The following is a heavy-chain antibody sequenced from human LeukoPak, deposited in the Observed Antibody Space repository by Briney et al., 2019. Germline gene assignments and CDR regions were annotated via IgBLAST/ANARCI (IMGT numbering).Heavy chain of an antibody. CDR3: ARHGEYSSSPEAFDI. D-gene: IGHD6-6*01. V-gene: IGHV4-59*08. CDR1: GGSISSYY. CDR2: IYYSGST. Sequence: SETLSLTCTVSGGSISSYYWSWIRQPPGKGLEWIGYIYYSGSTDYNPSLKSRLTISVDTSKNQFPLKLSSVTAADTAVYYCARHGEYSSSPEAFDIWGQGTMVTVSS. J-gene: IGHJ3*02.